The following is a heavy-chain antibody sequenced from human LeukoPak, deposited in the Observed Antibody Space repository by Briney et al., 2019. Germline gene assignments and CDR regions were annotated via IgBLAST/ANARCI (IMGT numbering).Heavy chain of an antibody. D-gene: IGHD5-24*01. V-gene: IGHV3-11*04. CDR2: ISSLGSTI. CDR1: GFTVSGNY. Sequence: NPGGSLRLSCAASGFTVSGNYMSWVRQAPGKGLEWVSYISSLGSTIYYADSVKGRFTISRDNAKNSLYLQMNSLRAEDTAVYYCARGEQEMATMSIDYWGQGTLVTVSS. CDR3: ARGEQEMATMSIDY. J-gene: IGHJ4*02.